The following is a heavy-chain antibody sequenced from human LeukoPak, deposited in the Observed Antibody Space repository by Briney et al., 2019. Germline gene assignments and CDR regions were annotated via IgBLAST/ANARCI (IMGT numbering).Heavy chain of an antibody. Sequence: ASVKVSFKASGYTFTSYYIHWVRQAPGQGLEWMGIIYPSGGSTSYAQKFQGRVTMTRDMSTSTVYMQLSSLRSEDTAVYYCAREARDSSGYYFIDYWGQGTLVTVSS. CDR3: AREARDSSGYYFIDY. CDR1: GYTFTSYY. D-gene: IGHD3-22*01. CDR2: IYPSGGST. V-gene: IGHV1-46*01. J-gene: IGHJ4*02.